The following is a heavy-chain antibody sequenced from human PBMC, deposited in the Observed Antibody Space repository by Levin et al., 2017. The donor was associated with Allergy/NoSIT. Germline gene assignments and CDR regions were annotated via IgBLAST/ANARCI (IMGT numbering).Heavy chain of an antibody. D-gene: IGHD5-12*01. Sequence: PSETLSLTCTVSGGSISSGGYYWSWIRQHPGKGLEWIGYIYYSGSTYYNPSLKSRVTISVDTSKNQFSLKLSSVTAADTAVYYCARVSSGEYYFDYWGQGTLVTVSS. CDR1: GGSISSGGYY. J-gene: IGHJ4*02. V-gene: IGHV4-31*03. CDR2: IYYSGST. CDR3: ARVSSGEYYFDY.